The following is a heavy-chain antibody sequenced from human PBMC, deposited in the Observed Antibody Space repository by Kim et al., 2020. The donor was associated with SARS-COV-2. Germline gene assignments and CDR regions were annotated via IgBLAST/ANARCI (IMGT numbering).Heavy chain of an antibody. CDR1: GFTVSSNY. D-gene: IGHD5-12*01. CDR3: ARTIYSGYEIPAHGAFEI. CDR2: IYSGGST. Sequence: GGSLRLSCAASGFTVSSNYMSWVRQAPGKGLEWVSVIYSGGSTYYADPVKGRFTISRDNSKNTLYLQMNSLRAGDTAVYYCARTIYSGYEIPAHGAFEIWGQGKMVTVSS. V-gene: IGHV3-53*01. J-gene: IGHJ3*02.